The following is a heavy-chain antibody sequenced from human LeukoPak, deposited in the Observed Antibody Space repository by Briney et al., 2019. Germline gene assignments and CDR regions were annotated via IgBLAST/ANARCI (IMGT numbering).Heavy chain of an antibody. CDR1: GYSFTSYW. J-gene: IGHJ4*02. CDR2: IYPSDSET. V-gene: IGHV5-51*01. D-gene: IGHD2-15*01. CDR3: AICSGGSCYLNYFDY. Sequence: GESLKISCKGSGYSFTSYWIGWVRQMPGKGLEWMGIIYPSDSETRYSPSFQGQVTISADMSISIAFLQWSSLKASDTAMYYCAICSGGSCYLNYFDYWGQGTLVTVSS.